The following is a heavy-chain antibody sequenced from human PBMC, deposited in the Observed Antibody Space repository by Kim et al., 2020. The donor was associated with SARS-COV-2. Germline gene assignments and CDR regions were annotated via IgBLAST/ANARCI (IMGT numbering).Heavy chain of an antibody. CDR2: IYTSGST. CDR1: GGSISSYY. CDR3: AREREDIVVVPAAIGYYFDY. D-gene: IGHD2-2*01. Sequence: SETLSLTCTVSGGSISSYYWSWIRQPAGKGLEWIGRIYTSGSTNYNPSLKSRVTMSVDTSKNQFSLKLSSVTAADTAVYYCAREREDIVVVPAAIGYYFDYWGQGTLVTVSS. V-gene: IGHV4-4*07. J-gene: IGHJ4*02.